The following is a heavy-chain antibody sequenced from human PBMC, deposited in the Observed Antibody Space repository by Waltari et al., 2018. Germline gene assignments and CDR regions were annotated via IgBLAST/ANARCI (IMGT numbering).Heavy chain of an antibody. CDR2: IYQSGST. V-gene: IGHV4-38-2*01. Sequence: QVQLQESGPGLVKPSETLSLTCAVSGYSISSGSYWGWIRQPPGKGLEWIGSIYQSGSTYYNPSLKSRVTISVETSKNQFSLKLSSVTAADTAVYYCARGGYCSGGSCRSLGFFTYWGQGTLVTVSS. D-gene: IGHD2-15*01. CDR1: GYSISSGSY. J-gene: IGHJ4*02. CDR3: ARGGYCSGGSCRSLGFFTY.